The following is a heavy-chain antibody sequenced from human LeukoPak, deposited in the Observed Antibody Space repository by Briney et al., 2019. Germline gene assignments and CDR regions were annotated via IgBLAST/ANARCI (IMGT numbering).Heavy chain of an antibody. CDR3: ARGGRSSGWYYFDY. V-gene: IGHV1-2*02. D-gene: IGHD6-19*01. CDR2: SNPNSGGT. Sequence: APVKVSCKASGYTFTGYYMHWLRQAPGQGLEWMGWSNPNSGGTNYAQKFQGRVTMTRDTSISTAYMELSRLRSDDTAVYYCARGGRSSGWYYFDYWGQGTLVTVSS. J-gene: IGHJ4*02. CDR1: GYTFTGYY.